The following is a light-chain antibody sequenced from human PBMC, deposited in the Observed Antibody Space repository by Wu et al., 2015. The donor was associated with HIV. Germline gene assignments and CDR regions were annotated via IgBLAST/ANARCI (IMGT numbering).Light chain of an antibody. CDR3: QQLNSFPLT. Sequence: AIQLTQSPSSLSASIGDRVNITCRASQDIFTYLAWYQQTPGKPPRVLIYDASALQSGVSSRFSGSGSGKXFTLTISGLQREDFAIYFCQQLNSFPLTFGQGSRLEI. J-gene: IGKJ5*01. V-gene: IGKV1-13*02. CDR2: DAS. CDR1: QDIFTY.